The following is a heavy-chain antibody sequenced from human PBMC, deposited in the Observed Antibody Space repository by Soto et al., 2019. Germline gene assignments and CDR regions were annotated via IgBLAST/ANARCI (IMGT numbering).Heavy chain of an antibody. V-gene: IGHV1-18*01. D-gene: IGHD3-22*01. CDR1: GYTFTSYG. J-gene: IGHJ4*02. CDR3: ARDGVDDSSGYSDFDY. Sequence: QVQLVQSGAEVKKPGASVKVSCKASGYTFTSYGISWVRQAPGQGLEWMGWISAYNGNTNYAQKLQGRVTMTTDTPTSTAYMVLRSLRSDDTAVYYCARDGVDDSSGYSDFDYWGQGTLVTVSS. CDR2: ISAYNGNT.